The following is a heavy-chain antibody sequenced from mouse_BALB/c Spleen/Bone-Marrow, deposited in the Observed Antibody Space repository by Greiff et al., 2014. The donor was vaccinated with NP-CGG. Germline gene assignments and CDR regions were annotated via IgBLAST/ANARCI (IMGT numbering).Heavy chain of an antibody. D-gene: IGHD2-4*01. V-gene: IGHV1-87*01. Sequence: QVQLQQPGAELARPGASVKLSCKASGYTFTSYWMQWVKQRPGQGLEWIGAIYPGDGDTRYTQKFKGKATLTADKSSSTAYIQLSSLASEDSAVYYCARGDYDYDDWFAYWGQGTLVTASA. CDR1: GYTFTSYW. CDR3: ARGDYDYDDWFAY. CDR2: IYPGDGDT. J-gene: IGHJ3*01.